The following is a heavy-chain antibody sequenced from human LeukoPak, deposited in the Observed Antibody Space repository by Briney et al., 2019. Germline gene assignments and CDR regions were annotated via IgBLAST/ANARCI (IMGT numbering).Heavy chain of an antibody. Sequence: PGGSLRLSCAASGFTFSSSAMSWVRQAPGKGLEWVSTISGSGSGSSTYYADSVKGRFTISRDNSKNTLYLQMNSLKTEDTAVYYCTTDHEGSYDYVWGSYRYGNYWGQGTLVTVSS. CDR1: GFTFSSSA. J-gene: IGHJ4*02. V-gene: IGHV3-23*01. D-gene: IGHD3-16*02. CDR2: ISGSGSGSST. CDR3: TTDHEGSYDYVWGSYRYGNY.